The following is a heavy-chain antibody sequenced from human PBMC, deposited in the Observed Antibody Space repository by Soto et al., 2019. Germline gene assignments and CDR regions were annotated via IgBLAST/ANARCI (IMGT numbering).Heavy chain of an antibody. CDR1: GGSISSGGYY. J-gene: IGHJ4*02. CDR3: ATTAVTYYDFGGGRNPYYFDY. V-gene: IGHV4-31*03. CDR2: IYYSGST. Sequence: SETLSLTCTVSGGSISSGGYYWSWIRQHPGKGLEWIGYIYYSGSTYYNPSLKSRVTISIDTSKNQFSLKLSSVTAADTAVYYCATTAVTYYDFGGGRNPYYFDYWGQGTLVTVSS. D-gene: IGHD3-3*01.